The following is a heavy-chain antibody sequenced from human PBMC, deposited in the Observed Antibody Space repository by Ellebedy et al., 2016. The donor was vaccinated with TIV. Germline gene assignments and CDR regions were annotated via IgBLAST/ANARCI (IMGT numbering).Heavy chain of an antibody. CDR1: GFTFNNYA. D-gene: IGHD6-13*01. CDR2: ISGSGGTT. J-gene: IGHJ3*02. CDR3: AKDRGYSSSWYMGDDAFDI. Sequence: GGSLRLXXAASGFTFNNYAMSWVRQAPGKGLEWVSTISGSGGTTYSADSVKGRFTISRDNSKNTRYLQMNSLRAEDTAVYYCAKDRGYSSSWYMGDDAFDIWGQGTMVTVSS. V-gene: IGHV3-23*01.